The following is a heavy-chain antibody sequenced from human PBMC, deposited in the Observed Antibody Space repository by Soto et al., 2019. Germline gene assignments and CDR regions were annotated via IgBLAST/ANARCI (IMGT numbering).Heavy chain of an antibody. V-gene: IGHV4-59*01. CDR2: FYYSGST. CDR1: GDSISSYY. CDR3: ARSRGGYFDY. Sequence: QVQLQESGPGLVKPSETLSLTCTVSGDSISSYYWSWIRQPPGKGLEWIGYFYYSGSTNYNPSLKSRVAISVDPSKNQFSLKLSSVTAADTAVYYCARSRGGYFDYWGQGTLVTVSS. D-gene: IGHD3-10*01. J-gene: IGHJ4*02.